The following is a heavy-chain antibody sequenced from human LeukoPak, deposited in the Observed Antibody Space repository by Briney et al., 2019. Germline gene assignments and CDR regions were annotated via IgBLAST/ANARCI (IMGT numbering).Heavy chain of an antibody. V-gene: IGHV1-8*02. CDR3: ARDIRYFDGPGGD. Sequence: ASVKVSCKASGYTFTSYDINWVRQATGQGLEWMGWMNPNSGNTGYAQKLQGRVTMTTDTSTSTAYMELRSLRSDDTAVYYCARDIRYFDGPGGDWGQGTLVTVSS. D-gene: IGHD3-9*01. J-gene: IGHJ4*02. CDR2: MNPNSGNT. CDR1: GYTFTSYD.